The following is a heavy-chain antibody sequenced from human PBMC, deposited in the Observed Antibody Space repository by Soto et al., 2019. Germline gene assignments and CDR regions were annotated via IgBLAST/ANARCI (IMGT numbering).Heavy chain of an antibody. V-gene: IGHV3-23*01. Sequence: GGSLRLSCAASGFTFGTTDMSWVRQAPGEGLEWVSTIDGSGGITYYADSVKGRFTISRDNSRNTVYLQMNSLRGDDTALYDCVKNSGWFNTWGQGALVTVSS. D-gene: IGHD3-10*01. J-gene: IGHJ5*02. CDR2: IDGSGGIT. CDR1: GFTFGTTD. CDR3: VKNSGWFNT.